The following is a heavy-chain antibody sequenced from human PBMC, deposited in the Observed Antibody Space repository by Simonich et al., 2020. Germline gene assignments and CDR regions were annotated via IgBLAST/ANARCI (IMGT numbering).Heavy chain of an antibody. Sequence: QVQLQESGPGLVKPSETLSLTCAVSGYSIRSGYYWGWIRQPPWKGLEWIGSIYHSWSTTYNPSLKSRVTISVDTSKNQFSLKLSSVTAADTAVYYCARVGYSNYYYYGMDVWGQGTTVTVSS. CDR2: IYHSWST. D-gene: IGHD6-13*01. V-gene: IGHV4-38-2*01. CDR3: ARVGYSNYYYYGMDV. CDR1: GYSIRSGYY. J-gene: IGHJ6*02.